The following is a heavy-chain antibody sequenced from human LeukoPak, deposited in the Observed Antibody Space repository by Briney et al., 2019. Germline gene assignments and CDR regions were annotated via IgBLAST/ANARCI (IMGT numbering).Heavy chain of an antibody. CDR3: ARGVGATFGN. V-gene: IGHV4-34*01. J-gene: IGHJ4*02. CDR2: INHSGST. D-gene: IGHD1-26*01. CDR1: GFTFSSYS. Sequence: GSLRLSCGGSGFTFSSYSMNWVRQAPGKGLEWIGEINHSGSTNYNPSLKSRVTISVDTSKNQFSLKLSSVTAADTAVYYCARGVGATFGNWGQGTLVTVSS.